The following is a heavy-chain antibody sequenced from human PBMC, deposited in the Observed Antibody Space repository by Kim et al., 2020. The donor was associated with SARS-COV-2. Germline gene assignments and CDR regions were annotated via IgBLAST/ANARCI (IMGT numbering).Heavy chain of an antibody. CDR1: GGSISSSSYY. J-gene: IGHJ4*02. Sequence: SETLSLTCTVSGGSISSSSYYWGWIRQPPGKGLEWIGSIYYSGSTYYNPSLKSRVTISVDTSKNQFSLKLSSVTAADTAVYYCARRRWLTNAPFDYWGQGTLVTVSS. V-gene: IGHV4-39*01. CDR2: IYYSGST. D-gene: IGHD5-12*01. CDR3: ARRRWLTNAPFDY.